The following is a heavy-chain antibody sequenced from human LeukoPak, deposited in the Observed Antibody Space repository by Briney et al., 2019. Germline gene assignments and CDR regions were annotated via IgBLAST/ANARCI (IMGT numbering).Heavy chain of an antibody. D-gene: IGHD3-16*01. J-gene: IGHJ5*02. V-gene: IGHV3-30-3*01. CDR2: ISYDGSNK. Sequence: GGSLRLSCAASGFTFSSYAMHWARQAPGKGLEWVAVISYDGSNKYYADSVKGRFTISRDNSKNTLYLQMNSLRAEDTAVYYCARDGMRRGEDNWFDPWGQGTLVTVSS. CDR1: GFTFSSYA. CDR3: ARDGMRRGEDNWFDP.